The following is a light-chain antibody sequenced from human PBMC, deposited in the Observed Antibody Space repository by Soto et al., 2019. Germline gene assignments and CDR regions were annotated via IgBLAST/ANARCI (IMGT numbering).Light chain of an antibody. Sequence: EVVMTQSPATLSVSPGDRATLSYRASQSVRNTLAWYRQKPGQAPRLLLCGASTGATGLPARFSASGSGTEFTLTIIRLPSEDFAVYSCQQYKNWPPYTCGPWTKLEI. V-gene: IGKV3-15*01. CDR1: QSVRNT. CDR2: GAS. J-gene: IGKJ2*01. CDR3: QQYKNWPPYT.